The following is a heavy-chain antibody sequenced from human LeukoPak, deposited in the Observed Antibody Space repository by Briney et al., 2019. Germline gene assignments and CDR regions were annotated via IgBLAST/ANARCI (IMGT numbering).Heavy chain of an antibody. V-gene: IGHV1-69*13. Sequence: SVKVSSKASGGTFSSYAISWVRQAPGQGLEWMGGIIPIFGTANYAQKFQGRVTITADESTSTAYMELSSLRSEDTAVYYCAREKTGIVGVAVDYWGQGTLVTVSS. D-gene: IGHD1-26*01. J-gene: IGHJ4*02. CDR3: AREKTGIVGVAVDY. CDR1: GGTFSSYA. CDR2: IIPIFGTA.